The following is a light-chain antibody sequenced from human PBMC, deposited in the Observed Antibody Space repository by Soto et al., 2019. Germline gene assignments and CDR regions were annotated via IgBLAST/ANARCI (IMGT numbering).Light chain of an antibody. CDR1: QSVSSY. CDR3: QQRSNWPGVT. J-gene: IGKJ5*01. CDR2: DAS. V-gene: IGKV3-11*01. Sequence: EIVLTQSPATLSLSPGERATLSCRASQSVSSYLAWYQQKPGQAPRLLIYDASNRATGIPARFSGSGSGTVFTLTIISLEPEDFAVYYCQQRSNWPGVTFGQGTRLEIK.